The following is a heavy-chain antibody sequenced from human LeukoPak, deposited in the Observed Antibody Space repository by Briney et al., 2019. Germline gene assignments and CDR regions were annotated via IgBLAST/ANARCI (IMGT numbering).Heavy chain of an antibody. V-gene: IGHV1-18*01. Sequence: ASVKVSCKASGYTFSNYGISWVRQAPGQGLEWMGWISPYNGNTDYAQKLQGRVTMTTDTSTTTGYMELRSLRSEDTAVYYCASLGLGYCSGGRCPGYFDLWGRGTLVTVSS. CDR2: ISPYNGNT. CDR3: ASLGLGYCSGGRCPGYFDL. J-gene: IGHJ2*01. D-gene: IGHD2-15*01. CDR1: GYTFSNYG.